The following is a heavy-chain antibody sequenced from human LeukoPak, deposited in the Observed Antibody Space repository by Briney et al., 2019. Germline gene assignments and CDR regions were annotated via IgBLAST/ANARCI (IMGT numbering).Heavy chain of an antibody. J-gene: IGHJ3*02. Sequence: GGSLRLSCVGSGFSFSDSWMTWVRQVPGKGLEWVANIKRDGNVKNYVDSVKGRFTMSRDNAKNSLYLQMNNLRAEDTAIYYCARDHAPSMSGSVWYDAFDIWGQGTMLTVSS. D-gene: IGHD6-19*01. CDR2: IKRDGNVK. CDR3: ARDHAPSMSGSVWYDAFDI. V-gene: IGHV3-7*01. CDR1: GFSFSDSW.